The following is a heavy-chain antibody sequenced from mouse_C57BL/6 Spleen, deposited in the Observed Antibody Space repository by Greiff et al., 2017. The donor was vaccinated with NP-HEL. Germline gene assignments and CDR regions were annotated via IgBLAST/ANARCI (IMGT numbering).Heavy chain of an antibody. Sequence: LVESGAELVKPGASVKISCKASGYAFSSYWMNWVKQRPGKGLEWIGQIYPGDGDTNYNGKFKGKATLTADKSSSTAYMQLSSLTSEDSAVYFCARSYYDYDFAMDYWGQGTSVTVSS. J-gene: IGHJ4*01. CDR3: ARSYYDYDFAMDY. D-gene: IGHD2-4*01. CDR1: GYAFSSYW. V-gene: IGHV1-80*01. CDR2: IYPGDGDT.